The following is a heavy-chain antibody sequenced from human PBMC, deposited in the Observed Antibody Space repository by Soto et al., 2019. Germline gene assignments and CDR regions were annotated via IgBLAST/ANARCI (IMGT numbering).Heavy chain of an antibody. CDR3: ARGGVVVVAATLPDY. CDR2: INPNSGGT. J-gene: IGHJ4*02. CDR1: GYTFTGYY. Sequence: QVPLVQSGAEVKKPGASVKVSCKASGYTFTGYYMHWVRQAPGQGLEWMGWINPNSGGTNYAQKFQGWVTMTRDTSFSTAYMELSRLRSDDTAVYYCARGGVVVVAATLPDYWGQGTLVTVSS. V-gene: IGHV1-2*04. D-gene: IGHD2-15*01.